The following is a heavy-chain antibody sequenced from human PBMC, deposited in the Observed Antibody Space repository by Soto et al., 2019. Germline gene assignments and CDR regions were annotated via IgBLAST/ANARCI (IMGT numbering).Heavy chain of an antibody. CDR3: ARGGVDTITFAY. J-gene: IGHJ4*02. CDR1: GGTLNNYL. V-gene: IGHV1-69*01. D-gene: IGHD4-4*01. CDR2: IIPISGTS. Sequence: QVQLVQSGADVKKPGSSVKVSCKASGGTLNNYLITWVRQAPGQGLEWMGEIIPISGTSNFAQKFQGRVTITAVDSTSTAYMELSSLRSEDTAVDYCARGGVDTITFAYWGPGTLVTVSS.